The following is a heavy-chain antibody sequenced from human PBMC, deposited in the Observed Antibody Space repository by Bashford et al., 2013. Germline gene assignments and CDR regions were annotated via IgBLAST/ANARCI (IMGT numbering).Heavy chain of an antibody. CDR3: ASIVQGLYSIGDI. CDR2: IIPIFGTA. Sequence: SVKVSCKASGGTFSSYAISWVRQAPGQGLEWMGGIIPIFGTANYAQKFQGRVTITADESTSTAYMELSSLRSEDTAVYYCASIVQGLYSIGDIWGQGTMVTVSS. D-gene: IGHD2-8*02. J-gene: IGHJ3*02. CDR1: GGTFSSYA. V-gene: IGHV1-69*13.